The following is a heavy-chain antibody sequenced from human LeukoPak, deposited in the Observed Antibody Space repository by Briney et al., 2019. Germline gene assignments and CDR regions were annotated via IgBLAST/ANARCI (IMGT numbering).Heavy chain of an antibody. D-gene: IGHD3-16*02. CDR2: INSVGSST. CDR1: GFTFTRYW. J-gene: IGHJ4*02. CDR3: ASGVGVIVV. V-gene: IGHV3-74*01. Sequence: GSLRLSSAASGFTFTRYWMHWVCQAPGKGLVWVSRINSVGSSTSSADSVWGRFTISRDNAKNTQYLPMNTMRAEDTAVYYIASGVGVIVVWGQGTLVTVSS.